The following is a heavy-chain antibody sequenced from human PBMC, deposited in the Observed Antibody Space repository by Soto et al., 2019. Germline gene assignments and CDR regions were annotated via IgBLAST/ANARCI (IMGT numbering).Heavy chain of an antibody. V-gene: IGHV3-23*01. CDR2: ISRSGGST. CDR1: GFTFSNAW. J-gene: IGHJ3*02. CDR3: AKDLDIVVVPATFYAFDI. D-gene: IGHD2-2*01. Sequence: SGFTFSNAWMNWVRQAPVKGLEWVSAISRSGGSTYYADSVKGRLTISRDNSKNTLYLQMNSLRAEDTAVYYCAKDLDIVVVPATFYAFDIWGQGTMVTVSS.